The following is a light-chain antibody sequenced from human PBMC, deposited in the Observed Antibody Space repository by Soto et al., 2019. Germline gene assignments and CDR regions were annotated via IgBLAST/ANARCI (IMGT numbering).Light chain of an antibody. CDR2: DAS. J-gene: IGKJ2*01. CDR1: QSLSSW. V-gene: IGKV1-5*01. CDR3: QQYNSYSLYT. Sequence: DIQMTQSPSTLSASVGDRVTITCRASQSLSSWLAWYQQKPGKAPKLLIYDASSLESGVPSRFSGSGSGTEFYLTISSLQPDDFATYYCQQYNSYSLYTFGQGTKLEIK.